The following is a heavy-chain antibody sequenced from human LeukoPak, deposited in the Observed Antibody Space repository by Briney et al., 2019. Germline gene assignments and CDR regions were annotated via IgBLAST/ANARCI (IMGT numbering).Heavy chain of an antibody. D-gene: IGHD2-2*01. CDR3: ARGELGGYCSSTSCPPDY. CDR1: GGSISSYY. V-gene: IGHV4-59*12. Sequence: SETLSLTCTVSGGSISSYYWSWIRQPPGKGLEWIGYIYYSGSTNYNPSLKSRVTISVDTSKNQFSLKLSSVTAADTAVYYCARGELGGYCSSTSCPPDYWGQGTLVTVSS. CDR2: IYYSGST. J-gene: IGHJ4*02.